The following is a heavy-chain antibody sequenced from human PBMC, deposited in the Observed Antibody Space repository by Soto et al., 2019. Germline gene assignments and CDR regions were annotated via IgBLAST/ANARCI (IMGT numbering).Heavy chain of an antibody. D-gene: IGHD5-12*01. CDR1: GFTFSSYA. CDR2: ISGSGGST. CDR3: AKVTGLRFARYFDY. J-gene: IGHJ4*02. Sequence: EVQLLESGGGLVQPGGSLRLSCAASGFTFSSYAMSWVRQAPGKGLEWVSAISGSGGSTYYADSVKGRFTNSRDNSKNTLYRQMNSLRAEDTAVYYCAKVTGLRFARYFDYWGQGTLVTVSS. V-gene: IGHV3-23*01.